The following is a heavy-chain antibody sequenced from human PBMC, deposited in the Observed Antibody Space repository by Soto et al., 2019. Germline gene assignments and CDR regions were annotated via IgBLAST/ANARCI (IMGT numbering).Heavy chain of an antibody. CDR3: ASGIAAAGTYGMDV. CDR2: IYYSGST. V-gene: IGHV4-59*01. J-gene: IGHJ6*02. CDR1: GGSIISYY. D-gene: IGHD6-13*01. Sequence: SETLSLTCTVSGGSIISYYWSWIRQPPGKGLEWIGYIYYSGSTNYNPSLKSRVTISVDTSKNQFSLKLSSVTAADTAVYYCASGIAAAGTYGMDVWGQGTTVTVSS.